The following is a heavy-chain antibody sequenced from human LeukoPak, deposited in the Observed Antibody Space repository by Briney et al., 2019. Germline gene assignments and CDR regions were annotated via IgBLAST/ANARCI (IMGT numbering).Heavy chain of an antibody. CDR3: AKDRHGGYCSSTSCYWVYYYYYYGTDV. J-gene: IGHJ6*02. CDR1: GFTFSSYG. Sequence: GRSLRLSCAASGFTFSSYGMHWVRQAPGKGLEWVAVISYDGSNKYYADSVKGRFTISRDNSKNTLYLQMNSLRAEDTAVYYCAKDRHGGYCSSTSCYWVYYYYYYGTDVWGQGTTVTVSS. CDR2: ISYDGSNK. V-gene: IGHV3-30*18. D-gene: IGHD2-2*01.